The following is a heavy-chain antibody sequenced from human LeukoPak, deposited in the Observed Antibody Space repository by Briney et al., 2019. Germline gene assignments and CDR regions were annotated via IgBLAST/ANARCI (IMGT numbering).Heavy chain of an antibody. D-gene: IGHD3-22*01. J-gene: IGHJ3*02. Sequence: SETLSLTCTVSGGSISGYYWSWIRQSPGKGLEWIGYIYYSGSTNYNPSLKSRVTISVDTSKNQFSLKLSSVTAADTAVYYCARSYYYDSSGYSDAFDIWGQGTMVTVSS. CDR1: GGSISGYY. CDR2: IYYSGST. CDR3: ARSYYYDSSGYSDAFDI. V-gene: IGHV4-59*01.